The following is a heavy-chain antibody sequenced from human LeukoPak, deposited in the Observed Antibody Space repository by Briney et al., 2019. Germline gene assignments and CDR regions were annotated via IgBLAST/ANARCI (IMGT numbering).Heavy chain of an antibody. CDR2: IYYSGST. J-gene: IGHJ5*02. Sequence: SQTLSLTCTVSGGSISSGDYYWSWIRQPPGKGLEWIGYIYYSGSTYYNPSLKSRVTISVDTSKNQFSLKLSSVTAADTAVYYCARDKADYDILTGYSPYNWFDPWGQGTLVTVSS. CDR1: GGSISSGDYY. CDR3: ARDKADYDILTGYSPYNWFDP. V-gene: IGHV4-30-4*01. D-gene: IGHD3-9*01.